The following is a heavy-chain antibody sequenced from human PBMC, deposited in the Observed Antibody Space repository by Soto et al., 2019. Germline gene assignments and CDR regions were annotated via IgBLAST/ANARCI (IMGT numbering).Heavy chain of an antibody. CDR3: ARDHVDFVVEPATILHKLYCGMDV. D-gene: IGHD2-2*01. V-gene: IGHV1-3*01. CDR2: INAGNGNT. J-gene: IGHJ6*02. CDR1: GYTFTSYT. Sequence: QVQLVQSGAEVKKPGASVKVSCKASGYTFTSYTMHWVRQAPGQGLEWMGWINAGNGNTKYSQKFQGRVTISRDTSASTAYMELSSLRSEDTAVYFCARDHVDFVVEPATILHKLYCGMDVWGQGTTVTVSS.